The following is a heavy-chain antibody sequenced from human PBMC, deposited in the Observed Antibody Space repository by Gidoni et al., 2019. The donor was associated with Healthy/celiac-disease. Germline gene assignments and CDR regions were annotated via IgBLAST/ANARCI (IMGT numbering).Heavy chain of an antibody. D-gene: IGHD2-15*01. J-gene: IGHJ6*03. CDR2: ISSSSSYI. CDR1: AFTFSSYS. V-gene: IGHV3-21*01. Sequence: DVQLVESGGGLVKPGGSLRLSCAASAFTFSSYSMTWVRQAPGKGLEWVSSISSSSSYIYYAESVKGRFTISRDNAKNSLYLQMNSLRAEDTAVYYCARDVRGGYMDVWGKGTTVTVSS. CDR3: ARDVRGGYMDV.